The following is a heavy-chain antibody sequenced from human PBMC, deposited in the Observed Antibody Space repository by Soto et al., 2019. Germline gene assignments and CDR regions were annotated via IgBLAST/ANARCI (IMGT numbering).Heavy chain of an antibody. D-gene: IGHD3-10*01. CDR1: GGSFSGYY. V-gene: IGHV4-34*01. J-gene: IGHJ6*02. Sequence: SETLSLTCAVYGGSFSGYYWSWIRQPPGKGLEWIGEINHSGSTNYNPSLKSRVTISVDTSKNQFSLKLSSVTAADTAVYYCAIGSLWFGELLLAHGGDYYGMDVWGQGTTVTVSS. CDR2: INHSGST. CDR3: AIGSLWFGELLLAHGGDYYGMDV.